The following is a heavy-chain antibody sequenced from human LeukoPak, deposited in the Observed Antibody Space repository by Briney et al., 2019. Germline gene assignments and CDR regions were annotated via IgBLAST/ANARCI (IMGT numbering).Heavy chain of an antibody. V-gene: IGHV3-74*01. CDR2: INGYGSIT. CDR3: AREGWEYQLHYYYYMDV. CDR1: GFTFETYW. Sequence: GGSLRLSCAASGFTFETYWMHWVRQAPGKGLEWVSCINGYGSITNHADSVKGRFAISRDNSKNTLYLQMNSLRAEDTAVYYCAREGWEYQLHYYYYMDVWGKGTTVTVSS. J-gene: IGHJ6*03. D-gene: IGHD2-2*01.